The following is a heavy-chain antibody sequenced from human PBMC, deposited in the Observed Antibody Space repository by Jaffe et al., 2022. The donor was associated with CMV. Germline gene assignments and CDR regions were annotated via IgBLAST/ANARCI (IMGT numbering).Heavy chain of an antibody. V-gene: IGHV1-46*01. D-gene: IGHD3-22*01. CDR2: INPSGGST. J-gene: IGHJ5*02. CDR1: GYTFTSYY. Sequence: QVQLVQSGAEVKKPGASVKVSCKASGYTFTSYYMHWVRQAPGQGLEWMGIINPSGGSTSYAQKFQGRVTMTRDTSTSTVYMELSSLRSEDTAVYYCARDSPFTGIDYYDSSGITDNWFDPWGQGTLVTVSS. CDR3: ARDSPFTGIDYYDSSGITDNWFDP.